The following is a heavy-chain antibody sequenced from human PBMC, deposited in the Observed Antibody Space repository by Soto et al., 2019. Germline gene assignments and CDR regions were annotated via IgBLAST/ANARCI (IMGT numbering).Heavy chain of an antibody. CDR2: INPDNGNT. D-gene: IGHD2-15*01. CDR3: ARGIATGQLDP. Sequence: QVQLVQSGAEVKKPGASVKISCKASGYTFTRYTMNWVRQAPGQRLEWMGWINPDNGNTKSSQKFQDRVIITRDTSPSTAYMDLSSLRSEGTAVYYCARGIATGQLDPWGQGTLVTVSS. J-gene: IGHJ5*02. V-gene: IGHV1-3*01. CDR1: GYTFTRYT.